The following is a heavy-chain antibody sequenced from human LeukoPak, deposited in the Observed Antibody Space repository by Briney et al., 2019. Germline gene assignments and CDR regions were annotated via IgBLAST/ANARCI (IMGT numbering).Heavy chain of an antibody. J-gene: IGHJ3*02. V-gene: IGHV4-39*07. CDR2: IYYSGST. D-gene: IGHD4/OR15-4a*01. Sequence: SETLSLTCTVSGGSISSSSYYWGWIRQPPGKGLEWIGSIYYSGSTYYNPSLKSRVTISVDTSKNQFSLKLSSVTAADTAVYYCARDRIRDYFHDAFDIWGQGTMVTVSS. CDR1: GGSISSSSYY. CDR3: ARDRIRDYFHDAFDI.